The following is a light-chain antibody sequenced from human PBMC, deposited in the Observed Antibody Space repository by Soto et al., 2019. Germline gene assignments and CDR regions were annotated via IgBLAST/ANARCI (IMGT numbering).Light chain of an antibody. CDR3: QQYNNWPPLT. CDR1: QSLXNN. Sequence: DIGMTQSPATLSVSPGERATLSCTASQSLXNNFAWYLQKPGQAPRLLSXGASTRATGIPARFSGSGSGTEFTLTISSLQAEDFAMYYCQQYNNWPPLTFGGGTKVDI. V-gene: IGKV3-15*01. CDR2: GAS. J-gene: IGKJ4*02.